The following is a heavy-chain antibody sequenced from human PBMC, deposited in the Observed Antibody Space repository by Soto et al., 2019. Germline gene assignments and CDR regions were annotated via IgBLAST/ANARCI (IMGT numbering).Heavy chain of an antibody. CDR1: CYTLANYG. D-gene: IGHD2-15*01. V-gene: IGHV1-18*04. J-gene: IGHJ4*02. CDR2: ISAYNGDT. Sequence: VQVSCKKSCYTLANYGMTWVQQATGQGLKWMGWISAYNGDTNYAQKFQGRVIMTTDTSTTTAYMELRSLRSDDTAVYYCARGPAGGLRGGVSYWGQGTRVTVSA. CDR3: ARGPAGGLRGGVSY.